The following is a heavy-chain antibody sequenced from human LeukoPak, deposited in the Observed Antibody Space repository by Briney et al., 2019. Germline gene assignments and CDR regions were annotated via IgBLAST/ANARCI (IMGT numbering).Heavy chain of an antibody. CDR2: INYSGNT. J-gene: IGHJ4*02. CDR3: ARGAAGMSGY. D-gene: IGHD6-19*01. Sequence: SETLSLTCTVSGGSISSYYWSWIRQPPGKGLDWIGYINYSGNTNYNPSLKSRVTISVDTSKNQISLKLTSVTAADTAVYYCARGAAGMSGYWGQGTLVTVSS. CDR1: GGSISSYY. V-gene: IGHV4-59*08.